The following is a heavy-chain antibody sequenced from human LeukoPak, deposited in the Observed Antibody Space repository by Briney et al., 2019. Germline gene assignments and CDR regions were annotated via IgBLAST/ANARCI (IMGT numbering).Heavy chain of an antibody. D-gene: IGHD4-23*01. J-gene: IGHJ4*02. Sequence: PSETLSLTCIVSGGSISSSNYYWGWIRQPPGKGLEWIGSIYYTGITHYNPSLKSRVTISVDTSKNQFSLKLSSVTAADTAVYYCARDRWRTYYFDYWGQGTLVTVSS. CDR2: IYYTGIT. CDR1: GGSISSSNYY. CDR3: ARDRWRTYYFDY. V-gene: IGHV4-39*07.